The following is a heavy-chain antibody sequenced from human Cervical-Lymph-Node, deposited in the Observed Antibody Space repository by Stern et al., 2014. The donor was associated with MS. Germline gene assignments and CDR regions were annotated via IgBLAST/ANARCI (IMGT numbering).Heavy chain of an antibody. CDR1: GYTFTSYY. CDR3: ARVAVAGTAYYYYGMDV. Sequence: VQLLESGAEVKKPGASVKVSCKTSGYTFTSYYIHWARQAPGQGLEWMGIINPSGGSTSYAQKFQDRVTMTRDTSTSTVYMELSSLRSDDTALYYCARVAVAGTAYYYYGMDVWGQGTTVTVSS. D-gene: IGHD6-19*01. CDR2: INPSGGST. V-gene: IGHV1-46*01. J-gene: IGHJ6*02.